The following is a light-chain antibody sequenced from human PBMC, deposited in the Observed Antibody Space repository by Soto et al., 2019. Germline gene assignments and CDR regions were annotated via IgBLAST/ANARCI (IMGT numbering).Light chain of an antibody. Sequence: AIQMTQSPSSLSASVGDRVTITCRASQGIRDALGWYQQKPGKAPKPLIYDASSLQSGVPSRFSGSGSGSLFTLTISSLQPEDFATYYCLQDYSFPLTFGGGTKVDIK. CDR1: QGIRDA. V-gene: IGKV1-6*01. J-gene: IGKJ4*01. CDR2: DAS. CDR3: LQDYSFPLT.